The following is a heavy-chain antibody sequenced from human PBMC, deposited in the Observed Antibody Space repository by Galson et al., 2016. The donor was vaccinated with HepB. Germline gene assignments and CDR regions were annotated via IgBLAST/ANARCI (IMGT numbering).Heavy chain of an antibody. J-gene: IGHJ5*02. CDR1: GFTFSKYA. CDR2: IAGSGDST. V-gene: IGHV3-23*01. D-gene: IGHD5-24*01. CDR3: AKGGGFYNWFDP. Sequence: SLRLSCAVSGFTFSKYAMSWVRQAPGKGLEWVSCIAGSGDSTYYAGSVKGRFTISRDNSRDTLYLQMNSLRADDTALYYCAKGGGFYNWFDPWGQGTLVTVSS.